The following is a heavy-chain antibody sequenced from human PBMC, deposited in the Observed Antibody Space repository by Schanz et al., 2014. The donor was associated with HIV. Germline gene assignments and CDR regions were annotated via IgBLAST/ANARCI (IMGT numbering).Heavy chain of an antibody. CDR3: ARQGLRFSFWLDY. Sequence: QVQLVESGGGVVRPGRSLRLSCAASGFSFSNYGMHWVRQAPGKGLEWVAVISYDGSNKHYADSVKGRFTISRDNSKSTLYLQVKRLRPEDRAVYGCARQGLRFSFWLDYWGQGTPVTVS. CDR1: GFSFSNYG. CDR2: ISYDGSNK. J-gene: IGHJ4*02. V-gene: IGHV3-30*03. D-gene: IGHD4-17*01.